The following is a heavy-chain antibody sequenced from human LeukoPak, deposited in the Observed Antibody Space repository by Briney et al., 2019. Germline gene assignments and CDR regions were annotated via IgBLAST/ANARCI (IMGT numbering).Heavy chain of an antibody. CDR2: ISSSGSAI. D-gene: IGHD4-17*01. CDR3: ARVPTRGDYRLDY. V-gene: IGHV3-11*04. Sequence: PGGSLRLSCAASGFTFSDYYMSWIRQAPGKGLEWVSYISSSGSAIYYADSVKGRFTISRDNAKNSLYLQMNSLRAEDTAVYYCARVPTRGDYRLDYWGQGTLVTVSS. J-gene: IGHJ4*02. CDR1: GFTFSDYY.